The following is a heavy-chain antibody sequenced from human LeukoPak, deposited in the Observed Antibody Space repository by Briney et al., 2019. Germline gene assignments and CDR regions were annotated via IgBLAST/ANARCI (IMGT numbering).Heavy chain of an antibody. CDR3: AKDGSYYVDDY. Sequence: GGSLRLSCAASGLTFSNYGMQWVRQAPGKGLEWVAFIGHDGNNEQYADSLKGRFTISRDNSKNTLYLQMNRLRTEDTAVYYCAKDGSYYVDDYWGQGTLVTVSS. CDR2: IGHDGNNE. D-gene: IGHD3-10*01. V-gene: IGHV3-30*02. CDR1: GLTFSNYG. J-gene: IGHJ4*02.